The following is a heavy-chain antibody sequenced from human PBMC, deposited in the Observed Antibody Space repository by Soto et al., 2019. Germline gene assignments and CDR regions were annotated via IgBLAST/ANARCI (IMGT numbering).Heavy chain of an antibody. J-gene: IGHJ4*02. V-gene: IGHV1-8*01. CDR3: ARRKERSGPYYLDY. CDR1: GYTFATYD. CDR2: MNPNTGNT. D-gene: IGHD6-25*01. Sequence: VQLVQPGAEVKKPGASVKVSCKASGYTFATYDFAWVRQATGQGLEWMGWMNPNTGNTGYAQAFRGRVTMTRNTSITTAYMELSSLRSEDTAVYFCARRKERSGPYYLDYWGQGTLVTVSS.